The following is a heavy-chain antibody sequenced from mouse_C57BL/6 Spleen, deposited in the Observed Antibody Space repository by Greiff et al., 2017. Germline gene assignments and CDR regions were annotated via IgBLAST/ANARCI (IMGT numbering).Heavy chain of an antibody. Sequence: VQLQQSGPELVKPGASVKISCKASGYAFSSSWMNWVKPRPGKGLEWIGRIYPGDGDTNYNGKFKGKATLTADKSSSTAYMQLSSLTSEDSAVYFCARGPTMGEDYWGQGTTLTVSS. V-gene: IGHV1-82*01. CDR3: ARGPTMGEDY. J-gene: IGHJ2*01. CDR2: IYPGDGDT. CDR1: GYAFSSSW. D-gene: IGHD2-10*01.